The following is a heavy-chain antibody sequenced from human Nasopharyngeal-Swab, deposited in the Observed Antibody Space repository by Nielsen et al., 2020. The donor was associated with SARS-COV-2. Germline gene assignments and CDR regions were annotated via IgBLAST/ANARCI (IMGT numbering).Heavy chain of an antibody. CDR3: ARAKGDIVATIRVWGFDP. CDR1: GYTFTGYY. V-gene: IGHV1-2*06. Sequence: ASVKVSCKASGYTFTGYYMHWVRQAPGQGLEWMGRINPNSGGTNYAQKIQGRVTMTRDTSISTAYMELSRLRSDDTAVYYCARAKGDIVATIRVWGFDPWGQGTLVTVSS. J-gene: IGHJ5*02. CDR2: INPNSGGT. D-gene: IGHD5-12*01.